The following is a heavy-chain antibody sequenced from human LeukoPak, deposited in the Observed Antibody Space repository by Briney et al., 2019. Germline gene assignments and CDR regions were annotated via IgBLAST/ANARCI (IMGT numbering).Heavy chain of an antibody. V-gene: IGHV4-4*07. CDR1: GSSISSYY. CDR2: IYTSGST. J-gene: IGHJ6*02. Sequence: KPSETLSLTCTVSGSSISSYYWSWIRQPAGKGLEWIGRIYTSGSTNYNPSLKSRVTMSVDTSKNQFSLKLSSVTAADTAVYYCARSQIQSVNYGMDVWGQGTTVTVSS. CDR3: ARSQIQSVNYGMDV.